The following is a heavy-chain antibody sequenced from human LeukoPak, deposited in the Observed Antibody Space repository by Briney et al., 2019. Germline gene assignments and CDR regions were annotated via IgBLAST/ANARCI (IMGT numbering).Heavy chain of an antibody. D-gene: IGHD4-17*01. V-gene: IGHV3-9*01. Sequence: GGSLRLSCAASGFTFDDYAMHWARQAPGKGLEWVSGITWNSDSIDYADSVKGRFTISRDNAKTSLYLQMNSLRAEDTAVYYCARDAGFHGYGDFFFDYWGQGTLVTVSS. CDR3: ARDAGFHGYGDFFFDY. CDR1: GFTFDDYA. J-gene: IGHJ4*02. CDR2: ITWNSDSI.